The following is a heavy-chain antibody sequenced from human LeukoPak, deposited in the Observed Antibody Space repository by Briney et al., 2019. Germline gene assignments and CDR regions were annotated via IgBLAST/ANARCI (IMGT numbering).Heavy chain of an antibody. J-gene: IGHJ4*02. D-gene: IGHD6-6*01. CDR1: GGSISSYY. CDR2: VYYSGST. Sequence: SETLSLTCTVSGGSISSYYWSWIRQPPGKGLEWIGYVYYSGSTNYNPSLKSRVTISVDTSKNQFSLKLSSVTAADTAVYYCASYSSSYFDYWGQGTLVTVSS. V-gene: IGHV4-59*08. CDR3: ASYSSSYFDY.